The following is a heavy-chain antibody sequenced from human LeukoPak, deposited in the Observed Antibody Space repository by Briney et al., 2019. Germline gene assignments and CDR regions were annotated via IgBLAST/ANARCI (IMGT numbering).Heavy chain of an antibody. CDR1: GFTFSNFW. V-gene: IGHV3-7*05. CDR2: INQDGSQT. CDR3: ARVYCSGGSCYSYFDY. Sequence: GGSLRLSCAASGFTFSNFWMGWVRQAPGKGLEWAANINQDGSQTRYVDSVTGRFTISRDNAKSSLYLQMNSLRADDTAVFYCARVYCSGGSCYSYFDYWGQGTLVTVSS. D-gene: IGHD2-15*01. J-gene: IGHJ4*02.